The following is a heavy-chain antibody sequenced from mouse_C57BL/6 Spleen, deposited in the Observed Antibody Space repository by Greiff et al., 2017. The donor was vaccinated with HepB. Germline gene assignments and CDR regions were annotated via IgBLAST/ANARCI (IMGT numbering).Heavy chain of an antibody. D-gene: IGHD3-2*02. Sequence: EVQLQQSGPELVKPGASVKIPCKASGYTFTDYNMDWVKQSHGKSLEWIGDINPNNGGTIYNQKFKGKATLTVDKSSSTAYMELRSLTSEDTAVYYCARGGAAQAFPFAYWGQGTLVTVSA. CDR3: ARGGAAQAFPFAY. J-gene: IGHJ3*01. V-gene: IGHV1-18*01. CDR1: GYTFTDYN. CDR2: INPNNGGT.